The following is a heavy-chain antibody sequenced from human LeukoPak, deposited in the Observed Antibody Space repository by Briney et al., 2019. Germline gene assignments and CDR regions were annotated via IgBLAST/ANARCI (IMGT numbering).Heavy chain of an antibody. CDR2: INPNSGGT. D-gene: IGHD3-3*01. V-gene: IGHV1-2*02. CDR1: GYTFTSYG. J-gene: IGHJ3*02. CDR3: ASSNEWLGAFDI. Sequence: ASVKVSCKASGYTFTSYGISWVRQAPGRGLEWMGWINPNSGGTNYPQKFQGRVTMTRDTSISTAYMELSRLRSDDTAVYYCASSNEWLGAFDIWGQGTMVTVSS.